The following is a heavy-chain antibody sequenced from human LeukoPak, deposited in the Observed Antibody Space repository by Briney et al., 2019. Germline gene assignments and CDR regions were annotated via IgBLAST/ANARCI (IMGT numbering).Heavy chain of an antibody. J-gene: IGHJ5*02. CDR2: INPNSGGT. Sequence: ASVKVSCKASGYAFTGYYIHWVRQAPGQGLEWMGWINPNSGGTKYAQKFQGRVTMTRDTSITTAYMGLSRLRSDDTAVYYCAKGRVVAGSKSLTYHWFDPWGQGTLVTVSS. V-gene: IGHV1-2*02. CDR1: GYAFTGYY. CDR3: AKGRVVAGSKSLTYHWFDP. D-gene: IGHD6-19*01.